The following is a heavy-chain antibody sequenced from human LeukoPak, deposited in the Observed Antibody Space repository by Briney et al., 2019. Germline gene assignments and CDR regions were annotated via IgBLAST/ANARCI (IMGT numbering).Heavy chain of an antibody. J-gene: IGHJ1*01. D-gene: IGHD6-19*01. V-gene: IGHV3-21*01. CDR3: ARDRGGSGCYQH. Sequence: GGSLRLSCATSGFTFSSYSMNWVRQAPGEGLEWVSSISSSSSYIYYADSVKGRFTISRDNAKNSLYLQMNSLRAEDTAVYYCARDRGGSGCYQHWGQGNLVTVSS. CDR2: ISSSSSYI. CDR1: GFTFSSYS.